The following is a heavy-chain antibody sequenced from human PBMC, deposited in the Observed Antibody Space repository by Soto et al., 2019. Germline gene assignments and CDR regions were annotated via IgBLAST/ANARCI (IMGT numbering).Heavy chain of an antibody. CDR2: FTRSGNT. Sequence: WGSLRLSFAASGFTFSNYAIIGVGPAPLKGLEWVSTFTRSGNTYYADSVKGRFTISRDNSKNTLYLQMDSLRAEDTAVYYCAREFAPGSPNYDYWGLGTLVTVSS. CDR3: AREFAPGSPNYDY. CDR1: GFTFSNYA. J-gene: IGHJ4*02. V-gene: IGHV3-23*01. D-gene: IGHD3-10*01.